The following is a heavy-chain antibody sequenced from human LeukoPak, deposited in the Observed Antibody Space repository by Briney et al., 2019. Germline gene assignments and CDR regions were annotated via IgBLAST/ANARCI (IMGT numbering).Heavy chain of an antibody. J-gene: IGHJ4*02. CDR1: GGSISSYY. D-gene: IGHD5-18*01. CDR3: ARVGVDTAMVDY. V-gene: IGHV4-59*01. CDR2: IYYSGST. Sequence: PSETLSLTCTVSGGSISSYYWSWIRQPPGKGLEWIGYIYYSGSTNYNPSLKSRVTISVDTSKNQFSLKLSSVTAADTAVYYCARVGVDTAMVDYWGQGTLVTVSS.